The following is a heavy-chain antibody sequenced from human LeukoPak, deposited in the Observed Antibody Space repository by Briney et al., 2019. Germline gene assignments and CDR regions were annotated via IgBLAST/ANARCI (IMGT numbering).Heavy chain of an antibody. CDR1: GGSISSSSYY. J-gene: IGHJ5*02. Sequence: SETLSLTCTVSGGSISSSSYYWGWIRQPPGKGLEWIGSIYYSGNTFYNPSLKSRVTISVDTSKNQFSLKLTSVTAADTAVYYCAEDGRNSWFYTWGQGTLVTVSS. V-gene: IGHV4-39*07. CDR2: IYYSGNT. CDR3: AEDGRNSWFYT.